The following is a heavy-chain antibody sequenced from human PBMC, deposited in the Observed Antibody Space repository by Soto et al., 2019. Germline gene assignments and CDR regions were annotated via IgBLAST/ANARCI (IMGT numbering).Heavy chain of an antibody. CDR3: SRIPTLHSPAPFDS. Sequence: SETLSLTCTVSGGSFSSTDYYWNWIRQPPGKGLEWIGHISYSGSTSYNPSLKSRVIISLDTSKNQFSLKLGSVTAADTAVYYRSRIPTLHSPAPFDSWGQGTLVTVSS. CDR1: GGSFSSTDYY. D-gene: IGHD1-26*01. CDR2: ISYSGST. J-gene: IGHJ4*02. V-gene: IGHV4-30-4*01.